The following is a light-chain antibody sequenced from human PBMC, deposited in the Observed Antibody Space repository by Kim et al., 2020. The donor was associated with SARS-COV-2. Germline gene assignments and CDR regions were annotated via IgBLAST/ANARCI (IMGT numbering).Light chain of an antibody. CDR2: LEGSGNY. CDR1: SGHSSYI. Sequence: QPVLTQSSSASASLGSSVNLTCTLSSGHSSYIIAWHQQQPGKAPRYLMKLEGSGNYNKGSGVPDRFSGSSSGADRYLTISNLQSEDEADYYCETWDSYTRVFGGGTQLTVL. J-gene: IGLJ2*01. V-gene: IGLV4-60*03. CDR3: ETWDSYTRV.